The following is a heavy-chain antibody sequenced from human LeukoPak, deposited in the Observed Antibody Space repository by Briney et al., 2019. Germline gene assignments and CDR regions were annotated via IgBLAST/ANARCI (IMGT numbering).Heavy chain of an antibody. CDR3: AKGPPEYSSGWFSFAYFDY. CDR2: ISGSGGST. V-gene: IGHV3-23*01. D-gene: IGHD6-19*01. J-gene: IGHJ4*02. Sequence: GGSLRLSCAASGFTFSSYAVSWVRQAPGKGLEWVSAISGSGGSTYYADSVKGRFTISRDNSKNTLYLQMNSLRAEDTAVYYCAKGPPEYSSGWFSFAYFDYWGQGTLVTVSS. CDR1: GFTFSSYA.